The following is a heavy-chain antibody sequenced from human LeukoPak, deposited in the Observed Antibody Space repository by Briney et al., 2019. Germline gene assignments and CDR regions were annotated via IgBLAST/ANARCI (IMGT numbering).Heavy chain of an antibody. D-gene: IGHD6-25*01. Sequence: ASVKVSCKASGYTFTGYYIHWVRQAPGQGLEWMGWINPNSGGTSYARRFQGRVTMTRDTSISTAYMELSSLRSDDTAVYYCARPGYTSGWTRGDFGHWGLGTLVTVSS. CDR1: GYTFTGYY. V-gene: IGHV1-2*02. J-gene: IGHJ4*02. CDR3: ARPGYTSGWTRGDFGH. CDR2: INPNSGGT.